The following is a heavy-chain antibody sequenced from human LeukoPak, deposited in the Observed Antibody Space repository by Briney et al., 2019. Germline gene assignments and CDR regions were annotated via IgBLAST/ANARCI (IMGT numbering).Heavy chain of an antibody. J-gene: IGHJ4*02. D-gene: IGHD3-16*01. CDR1: GFTFSSNA. CDR2: ISGSGSGGST. V-gene: IGHV3-23*01. CDR3: AKDRLQGLFDY. Sequence: GGSLRLSCVASGFTFSSNAMSWVRQAPGKGLEWVSTISGSGSGGSTYYAASVKGRFTISRDNSKNTLYLQMNSLRAEDTAVYFCAKDRLQGLFDYWGQGTLVTVSS.